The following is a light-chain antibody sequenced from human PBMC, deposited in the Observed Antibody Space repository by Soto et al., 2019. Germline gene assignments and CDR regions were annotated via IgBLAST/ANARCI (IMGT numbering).Light chain of an antibody. V-gene: IGKV3-15*01. CDR1: QSINSN. CDR3: QQSVLSPFT. CDR2: RAS. Sequence: IVMTQSPATLSVSPGERATLSCRASQSINSNLAWYQQKPGQAPRLLMFRASIRATGFPARFSGSGSGTEFNITISSLQSEDSAIYYCQQSVLSPFTFGPGTKVDIK. J-gene: IGKJ3*01.